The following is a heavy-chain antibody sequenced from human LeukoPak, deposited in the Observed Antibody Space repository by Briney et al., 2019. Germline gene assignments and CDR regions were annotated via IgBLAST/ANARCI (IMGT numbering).Heavy chain of an antibody. Sequence: GGSLRLSCAASGFTFSSYGMSWVRQAPGKGLEWVSAISGSGGSIYYADSVKGRFTISRDNVKNSLYLQMNSLRAEDTAVYYCAELGITMIGGVWGKGTTVTISS. J-gene: IGHJ6*04. CDR2: ISGSGGSI. CDR1: GFTFSSYG. CDR3: AELGITMIGGV. V-gene: IGHV3-23*01. D-gene: IGHD3-10*02.